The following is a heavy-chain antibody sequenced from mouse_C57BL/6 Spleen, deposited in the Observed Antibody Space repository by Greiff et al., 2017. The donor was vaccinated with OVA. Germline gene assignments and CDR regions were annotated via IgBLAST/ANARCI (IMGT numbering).Heavy chain of an antibody. CDR1: GYTFTSYW. CDR3: ARGLYPYDDMDY. D-gene: IGHD6-1*01. J-gene: IGHJ4*01. CDR2: IYPGSGST. Sequence: VQLQQPGAELVKPGASVKMSCKASGYTFTSYWITWVKQRPGQGLEWIGDIYPGSGSTNYNEKFKSKATLTVDTSSSTAYMQLSSLTSEDSAVYYGARGLYPYDDMDYWGKGNSVTVSS. V-gene: IGHV1-55*01.